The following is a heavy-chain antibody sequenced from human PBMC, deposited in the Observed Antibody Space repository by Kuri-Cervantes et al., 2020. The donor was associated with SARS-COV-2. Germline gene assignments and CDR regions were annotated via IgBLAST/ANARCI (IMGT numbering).Heavy chain of an antibody. CDR3: ARDLSTLYYYGSGCWFDP. CDR1: GYTFTSYG. CDR2: ISAYNGNT. V-gene: IGHV1-18*01. Sequence: ASVKVSCKASGYTFTSYGISWVRQAPGQGLEWMGWISAYNGNTNYAQKLQGRVTMTTDTSTSTAYMELRSLRSDDTAVYYCARDLSTLYYYGSGCWFDPWGQGTLVTVSS. J-gene: IGHJ5*02. D-gene: IGHD3-10*01.